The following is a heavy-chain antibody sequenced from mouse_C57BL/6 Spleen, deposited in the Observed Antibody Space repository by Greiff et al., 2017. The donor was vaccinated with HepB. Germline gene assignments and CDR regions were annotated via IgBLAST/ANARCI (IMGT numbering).Heavy chain of an antibody. J-gene: IGHJ4*01. CDR2: ISSGSSTI. Sequence: DVKLVESGGGLVKPGGSLKLSCAASGFTFSDYGMHWVRQAPEKGLEWVAYISSGSSTIYYADTVKGRFTISRDNAKNTLFLQMTSLRSEDTAMYYCARGRFYYAMDYWGQGTSVTVSS. V-gene: IGHV5-17*01. CDR3: ARGRFYYAMDY. CDR1: GFTFSDYG.